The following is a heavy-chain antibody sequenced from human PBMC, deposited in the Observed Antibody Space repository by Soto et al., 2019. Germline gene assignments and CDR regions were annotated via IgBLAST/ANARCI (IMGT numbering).Heavy chain of an antibody. CDR2: IIPIFGTA. CDR1: GGTFSSYA. J-gene: IGHJ4*02. D-gene: IGHD6-13*01. CDR3: ARDPSSTTHSSGIAAAGFGY. V-gene: IGHV1-69*01. Sequence: QVQLVQSGAEVKKPGSSVKVSCKASGGTFSSYAISWVRQAPGQGLEWMGGIIPIFGTANYAQKFQGRVTIAADESTSIAYMELSSLRSDDTAVYYCARDPSSTTHSSGIAAAGFGYWGQGTLVTVSS.